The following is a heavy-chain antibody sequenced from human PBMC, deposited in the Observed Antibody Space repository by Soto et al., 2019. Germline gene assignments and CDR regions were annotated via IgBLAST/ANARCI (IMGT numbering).Heavy chain of an antibody. D-gene: IGHD3-16*01. CDR3: ARPQGASWGGEFDV. CDR1: GYRFTTYW. Sequence: GESLKISCEGSGYRFTTYWIAWVRQMPGKGLEWMGIFYPGDSETRYSPSFQGQVTISADRSISTAYLQWRSLKASDSAMYYCARPQGASWGGEFDVWGQGTPVTVSS. V-gene: IGHV5-51*01. J-gene: IGHJ4*02. CDR2: FYPGDSET.